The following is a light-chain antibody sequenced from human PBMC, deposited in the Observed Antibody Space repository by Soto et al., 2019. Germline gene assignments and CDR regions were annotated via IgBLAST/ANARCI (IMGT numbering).Light chain of an antibody. J-gene: IGKJ1*01. CDR2: DAS. V-gene: IGKV1-5*01. CDR3: QKYNSYRT. Sequence: DIQMAQSPSTLSASVGDRVTITCRASQSISSWLAWYQQKPGKAPKLLIYDASSLESGVPSRFSGSGSGTEFTLTLSSLQPDDFATYYCQKYNSYRTFGQGTKVDIK. CDR1: QSISSW.